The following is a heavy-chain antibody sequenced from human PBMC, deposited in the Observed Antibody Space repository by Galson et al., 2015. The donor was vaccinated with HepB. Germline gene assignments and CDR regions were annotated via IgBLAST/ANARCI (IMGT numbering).Heavy chain of an antibody. CDR2: IYHSGST. Sequence: SETLSLTCAVSGGSISSSNWWSWVRQPPGKGLEWIGEIYHSGSTNYNPSLKSRVTISVDKSKNQFSLKLSSVTAADTAVYYCARDSPDNYYYGMDVWGQGTTVTVSS. CDR3: ARDSPDNYYYGMDV. J-gene: IGHJ6*02. D-gene: IGHD3-9*01. CDR1: GGSISSSNW. V-gene: IGHV4-4*02.